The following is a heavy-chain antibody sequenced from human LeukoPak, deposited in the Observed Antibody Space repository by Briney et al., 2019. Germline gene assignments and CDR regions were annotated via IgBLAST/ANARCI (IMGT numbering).Heavy chain of an antibody. V-gene: IGHV3-30-3*01. CDR2: ISYDGSNK. CDR1: GFTFSSYA. Sequence: GGSLRLSCAASGFTFSSYAMHWVRQAPGKGPEWVAVISYDGSNKYYADSVKGRFTISRDNSKNTLYLQMNSLRAEDTAVYYCARDELRYYYYMDVWGKGTTVTVSS. CDR3: ARDELRYYYYMDV. J-gene: IGHJ6*03.